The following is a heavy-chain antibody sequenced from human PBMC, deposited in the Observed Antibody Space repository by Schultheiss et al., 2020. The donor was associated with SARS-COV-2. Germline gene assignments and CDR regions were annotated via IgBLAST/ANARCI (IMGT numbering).Heavy chain of an antibody. CDR2: INLDSGDT. V-gene: IGHV1-2*04. Sequence: ASVKVSCKASGYTFTGYYMHWVRQAPGQGLEWMGWINLDSGDTNYAQKFQDWVTMTRDTSISTAYVEIYSLKSDDTAVFYCARSNRATSSLYDLWGQGTLVTVSS. D-gene: IGHD2-2*01. J-gene: IGHJ5*02. CDR1: GYTFTGYY. CDR3: ARSNRATSSLYDL.